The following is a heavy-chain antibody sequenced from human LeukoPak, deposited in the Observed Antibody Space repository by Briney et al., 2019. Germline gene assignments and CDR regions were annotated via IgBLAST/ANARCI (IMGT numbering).Heavy chain of an antibody. Sequence: GGSLRLSCAASGFTFSSYGMSWVRQAPGKGLEWVSAISGSGGSTYYADSVKGRFTISRDNAKNMLYLQMNSLRPDDTAVYYCARGVHGAQDSWGQGTLVTVSS. V-gene: IGHV3-23*01. CDR2: ISGSGGST. J-gene: IGHJ4*02. D-gene: IGHD3-16*01. CDR3: ARGVHGAQDS. CDR1: GFTFSSYG.